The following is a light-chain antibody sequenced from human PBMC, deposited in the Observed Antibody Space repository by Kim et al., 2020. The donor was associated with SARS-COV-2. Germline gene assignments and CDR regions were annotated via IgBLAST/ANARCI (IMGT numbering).Light chain of an antibody. Sequence: AALGDRVTITCRTSQSISSHLNWYHQQPGRAPKLLIYAASTLQGGVPSRFSGSGSETDFTLTISSLQPEDFGTYFCQQSCITPFTFGPGTKVDIK. CDR1: QSISSH. CDR2: AAS. V-gene: IGKV1-39*01. J-gene: IGKJ3*01. CDR3: QQSCITPFT.